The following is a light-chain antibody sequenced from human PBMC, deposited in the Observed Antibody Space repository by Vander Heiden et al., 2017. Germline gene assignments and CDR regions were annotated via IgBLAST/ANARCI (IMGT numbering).Light chain of an antibody. CDR3: QSYDSSLSGHVV. CDR1: SPNIGAGYD. Sequence: QSVLTQPPSVSGAPGQRVTISCTWSSPNIGAGYDVNWYQQLTGTAPKLLIYGNSNRPSGVPDRFSGSKSGTSASLAITGLQAEDEADYYCQSYDSSLSGHVVFGGGTKLTGL. V-gene: IGLV1-40*01. CDR2: GNS. J-gene: IGLJ2*01.